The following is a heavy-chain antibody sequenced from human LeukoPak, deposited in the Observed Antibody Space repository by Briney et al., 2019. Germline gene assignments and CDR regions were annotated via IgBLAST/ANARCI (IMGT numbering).Heavy chain of an antibody. CDR2: INPSGGST. V-gene: IGHV1-46*01. J-gene: IGHJ4*02. CDR1: GYTFTSYY. Sequence: ASVKLSCKSFGYTFTSYYMHWVRQAPGQGLEWMGIINPSGGSTSYAQKFQGRVTMTRATSTSTVYMELSSLRSEDTAVYYCARSNNYYESSGYYAKSRRDFDYWGQGTLVTVSS. CDR3: ARSNNYYESSGYYAKSRRDFDY. D-gene: IGHD3-22*01.